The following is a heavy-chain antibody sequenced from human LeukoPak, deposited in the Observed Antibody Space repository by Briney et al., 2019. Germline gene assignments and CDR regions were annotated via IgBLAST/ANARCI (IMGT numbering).Heavy chain of an antibody. Sequence: ASVKVSCKVSGYTLTELSMHWVRQAPGQGLEWMGWINPNSGGTNYAQKFQGRVTMTRDTSISTAYMELSRLRSDDTAVYYCARDRVAAAGRNPYYYYYGMDVWGQGTTVTVSS. D-gene: IGHD6-13*01. CDR2: INPNSGGT. CDR3: ARDRVAAAGRNPYYYYYGMDV. V-gene: IGHV1-2*02. J-gene: IGHJ6*02. CDR1: GYTLTELS.